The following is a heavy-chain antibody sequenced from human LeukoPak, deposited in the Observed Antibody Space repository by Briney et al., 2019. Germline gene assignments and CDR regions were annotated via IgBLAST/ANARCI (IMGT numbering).Heavy chain of an antibody. Sequence: ASVKVSCKGPGYTFTSYGISWVRQAPGQGLEWMGWIRAYNGNTNYAQKLQGRVTMTTDTSTSTAYMELRSLRSDDTAVYYCARADLVGATGRYAFDIWGQGTMVTVSS. CDR2: IRAYNGNT. V-gene: IGHV1-18*01. CDR1: GYTFTSYG. D-gene: IGHD1-26*01. CDR3: ARADLVGATGRYAFDI. J-gene: IGHJ3*02.